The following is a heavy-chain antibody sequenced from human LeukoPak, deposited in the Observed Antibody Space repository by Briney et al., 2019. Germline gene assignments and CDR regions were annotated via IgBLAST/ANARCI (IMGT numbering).Heavy chain of an antibody. Sequence: GGSLRLSCSASGFTFSGSAMHWVRQASGQGLAWVGRIRSKANSNATAYAAAVKGRFTISRDDSKNTAYLQINSLKTEDTAVYYCTRRDGSYGETNYWGQGTLVTVSS. J-gene: IGHJ4*02. CDR3: TRRDGSYGETNY. CDR2: IRSKANSNAT. V-gene: IGHV3-73*01. CDR1: GFTFSGSA. D-gene: IGHD1-26*01.